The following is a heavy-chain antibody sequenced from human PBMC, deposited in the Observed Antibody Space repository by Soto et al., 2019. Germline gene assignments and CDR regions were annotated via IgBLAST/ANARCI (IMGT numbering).Heavy chain of an antibody. D-gene: IGHD3-10*01. CDR1: GFSLSTSGVG. V-gene: IGHV2-5*02. CDR2: IYWDDDK. Sequence: SGPTLVNPTQTLTLTCTFSGFSLSTSGVGVGWIRQPPGKALEWLALIYWDDDKRYSPSLKSRLTITKDTSKNQVVLTMTNMDPVDTATYYCAHIELCFGTLRTNWFDPWGQGTLVTVSS. J-gene: IGHJ5*02. CDR3: AHIELCFGTLRTNWFDP.